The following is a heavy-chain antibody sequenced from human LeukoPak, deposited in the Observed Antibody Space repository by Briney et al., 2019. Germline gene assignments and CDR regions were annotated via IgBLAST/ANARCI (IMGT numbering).Heavy chain of an antibody. D-gene: IGHD2-15*01. J-gene: IGHJ4*02. CDR3: ARQQFCNGPPCRWVLDY. Sequence: SQTLSLTCAISGDFVSTNSAAWNWIRQSPSIGLEWLVWTYYRPQSHNEYAAPVNGRMTINPDTSTTQFSLHVNPVPPDDTAVYYCARQQFCNGPPCRWVLDYWGKGILVTVSS. V-gene: IGHV6-1*01. CDR2: TYYRPQSHN. CDR1: GDFVSTNSAA.